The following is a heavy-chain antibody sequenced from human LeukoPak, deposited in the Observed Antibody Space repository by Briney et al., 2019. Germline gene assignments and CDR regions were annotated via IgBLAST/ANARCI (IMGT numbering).Heavy chain of an antibody. CDR3: ARMYSSSVFGFDY. V-gene: IGHV4-59*01. CDR1: GGSISSYY. CDR2: IYYSGST. Sequence: SETLSLTCTVSGGSISSYYWSWIRQPPGKGLEWIGYIYYSGSTSYNPSLKSRVTISVDTSKNQFSLKLSSVTAADTAVYYCARMYSSSVFGFDYWGQGTLVTVSS. D-gene: IGHD6-6*01. J-gene: IGHJ4*02.